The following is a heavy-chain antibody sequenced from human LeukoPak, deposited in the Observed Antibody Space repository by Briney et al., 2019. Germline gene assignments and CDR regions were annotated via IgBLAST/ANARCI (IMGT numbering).Heavy chain of an antibody. Sequence: GGSLRLSCAVSGLTFNNYAMSWVRQAPGKGLEWVSGINSDGGTTTYADSVKGRFTISRDNAKNTLYLQMNNLRAEDTAIYYCATDSYVSGSYYRLFYWGQGTLVTVSS. CDR2: INSDGGTT. J-gene: IGHJ4*02. CDR1: GLTFNNYA. V-gene: IGHV3-74*01. D-gene: IGHD3-10*01. CDR3: ATDSYVSGSYYRLFY.